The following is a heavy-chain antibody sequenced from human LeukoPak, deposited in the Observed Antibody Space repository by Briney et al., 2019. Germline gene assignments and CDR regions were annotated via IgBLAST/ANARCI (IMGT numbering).Heavy chain of an antibody. CDR1: GGSISSSSYY. Sequence: SETLSLTCTVSGGSISSSSYYWGWIRQPPGKGLEWIGSIYYSGSTYYNPSLKSRVTISVDTSKNQFSLKLSSVTAADTAVYYCASSIAAAGTPVVATYYYDSSGYYRIDYWGQGTLVTVSS. J-gene: IGHJ4*02. CDR2: IYYSGST. D-gene: IGHD3-22*01. V-gene: IGHV4-39*07. CDR3: ASSIAAAGTPVVATYYYDSSGYYRIDY.